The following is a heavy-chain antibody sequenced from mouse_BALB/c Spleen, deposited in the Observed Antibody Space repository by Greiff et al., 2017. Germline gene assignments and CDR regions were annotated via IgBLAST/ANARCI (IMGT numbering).Heavy chain of an antibody. J-gene: IGHJ2*01. CDR3: TRRAYFDY. D-gene: IGHD3-1*01. CDR2: INPSNGGT. Sequence: VQLQQSGAELVKPGASVKLSCKASGYTFTSYYMYWVKQRPGQGLEWIGEINPSNGGTNFNEKFKSKATLTVDKSSSTAYMQLSSLTSEDSAVYYCTRRAYFDYWGQGTTLTVSS. CDR1: GYTFTSYY. V-gene: IGHV1S81*02.